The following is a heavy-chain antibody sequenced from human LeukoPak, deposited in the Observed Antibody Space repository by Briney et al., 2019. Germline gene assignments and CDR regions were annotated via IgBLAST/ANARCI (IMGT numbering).Heavy chain of an antibody. CDR1: GFPFSRYG. V-gene: IGHV3-23*01. J-gene: IGHJ6*02. CDR3: AKDRTFYYYYGMDV. Sequence: GGSLRLSCAASGFPFSRYGMSWVRQAPGKGLEWVSGISDSGERTYNADSVKGRFTISRDNAKNTLYLQMNSLRADDTAVYYCAKDRTFYYYYGMDVWGQGTTDTVSS. CDR2: ISDSGERT.